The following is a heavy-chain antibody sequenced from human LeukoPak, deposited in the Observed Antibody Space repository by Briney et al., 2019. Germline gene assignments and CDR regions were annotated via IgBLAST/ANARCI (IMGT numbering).Heavy chain of an antibody. CDR2: IIPILGIA. D-gene: IGHD1-26*01. CDR3: ARGSYLSWNY. CDR1: GGTFSSYA. Sequence: GSSVMVSCKASGGTFSSYAISWVRQAPGQGLEWMGRIIPILGIANYAQKFQGRVTITADKSTSTAYMELSSLRSEDTAVYYCARGSYLSWNYWGQGTLVTVSS. V-gene: IGHV1-69*04. J-gene: IGHJ4*02.